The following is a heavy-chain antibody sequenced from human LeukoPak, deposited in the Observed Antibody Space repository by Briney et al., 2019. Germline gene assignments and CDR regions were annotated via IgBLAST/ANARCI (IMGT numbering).Heavy chain of an antibody. CDR2: ISSSSSTI. Sequence: GGSLRLSCAASGFTFSSYSMNWVRQAPGKGLEWVSYISSSSSTIYYADSVKGRFTISRDNAKNSLYLQMDSLRAEDTALHYCAKGSGINHYHWIDPWGQGTLVTVSS. D-gene: IGHD1-14*01. V-gene: IGHV3-48*01. J-gene: IGHJ5*02. CDR3: AKGSGINHYHWIDP. CDR1: GFTFSSYS.